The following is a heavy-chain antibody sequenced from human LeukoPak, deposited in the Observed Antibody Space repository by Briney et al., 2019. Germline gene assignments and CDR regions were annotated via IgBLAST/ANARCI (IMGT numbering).Heavy chain of an antibody. CDR1: GGSFSGYY. CDR2: INHSGST. Sequence: SETLSLTCAVYGGSFSGYYWSWIRQPPGEGLEWIGEINHSGSTNYNPSLKSRVTISVDTSKNQFSLKLSSVTAADTAVYYCARVGPAYYDSSGQNHDYWGQGTLVTVSS. D-gene: IGHD3-22*01. CDR3: ARVGPAYYDSSGQNHDY. V-gene: IGHV4-34*01. J-gene: IGHJ4*02.